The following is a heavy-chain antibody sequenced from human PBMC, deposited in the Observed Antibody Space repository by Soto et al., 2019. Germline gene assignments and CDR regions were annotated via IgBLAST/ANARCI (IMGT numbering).Heavy chain of an antibody. CDR3: AKDNYGGNSPKAYFDL. CDR2: ISYIASDK. D-gene: IGHD4-17*01. V-gene: IGHV3-30-3*01. J-gene: IGHJ2*01. CDR1: GFMFSNYA. Sequence: GGSLRLSCTASGFMFSNYAMHWVRQAPGKGLEWVAVISYIASDKYYADSVKGRFTISRDNSKNTLSLQMNSLTAEDAAVYYCAKDNYGGNSPKAYFDLWGRGNLVTVSS.